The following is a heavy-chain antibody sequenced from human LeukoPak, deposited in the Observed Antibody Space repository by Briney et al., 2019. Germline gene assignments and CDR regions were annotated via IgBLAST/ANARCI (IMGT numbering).Heavy chain of an antibody. CDR2: IESKTNGETT. J-gene: IGHJ4*02. CDR1: GFTFSNTW. CDR3: TTCFGVVISDNFDY. D-gene: IGHD3-3*01. V-gene: IGHV3-15*04. Sequence: PGGSLRLSCAASGFTFSNTWMNWVRQAPGKGLEWVGRIESKTNGETTDYAAPVKGRFTISRDDSKNTLYLQTNNLKTEDTAVYYCTTCFGVVISDNFDYWGQGALVTVSS.